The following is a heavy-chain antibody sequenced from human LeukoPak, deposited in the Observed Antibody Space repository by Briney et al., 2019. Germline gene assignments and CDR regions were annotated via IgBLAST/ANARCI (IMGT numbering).Heavy chain of an antibody. CDR2: IYYSGST. D-gene: IGHD4-17*01. V-gene: IGHV4-59*01. Sequence: SETLSLTCTVSGGSISSYYWSWIRQPPGKGLEWIGYIYYSGSTNYNPSLKSRVTISVDTSKNQFSLKLSSVTAADTAVYYCATPSLDGEYWYFDLWGRGTLVTVSS. CDR1: GGSISSYY. CDR3: ATPSLDGEYWYFDL. J-gene: IGHJ2*01.